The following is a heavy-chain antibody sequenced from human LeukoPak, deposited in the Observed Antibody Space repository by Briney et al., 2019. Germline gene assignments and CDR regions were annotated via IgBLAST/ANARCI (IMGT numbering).Heavy chain of an antibody. D-gene: IGHD5-18*01. CDR3: ARIANVDTAMSPAPGYYYYGMDV. J-gene: IGHJ6*02. Sequence: GESLKISCKGSGYSFTSYWIGWERQMPGKGLEWMGIIYPGDSDTRYSPSFQGQVTISADKSISTAYLQWSSLKASDTAMYYCARIANVDTAMSPAPGYYYYGMDVWGQGTTVTVSS. V-gene: IGHV5-51*01. CDR2: IYPGDSDT. CDR1: GYSFTSYW.